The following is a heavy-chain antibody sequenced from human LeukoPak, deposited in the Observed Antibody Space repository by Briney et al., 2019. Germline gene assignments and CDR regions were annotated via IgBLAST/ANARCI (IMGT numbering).Heavy chain of an antibody. CDR3: ARAPNSGTLGEDY. CDR2: IRNKANIYTT. D-gene: IGHD1-26*01. CDR1: GFTFSDHY. Sequence: GGSLRLSCAASGFTFSDHYMDWVRQAPGKGLEWVGRIRNKANIYTTEYAASVKGRFTISRDDSMNSLYLQMNSLKTEDTAVYYCARAPNSGTLGEDYWGQGTLVTVSS. J-gene: IGHJ4*02. V-gene: IGHV3-72*01.